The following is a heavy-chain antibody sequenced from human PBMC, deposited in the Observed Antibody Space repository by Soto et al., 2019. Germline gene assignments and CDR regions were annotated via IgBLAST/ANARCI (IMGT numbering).Heavy chain of an antibody. CDR3: SKDLKGITMVRGADNRFDP. V-gene: IGHV3-23*01. CDR2: ISGSGGST. Sequence: EVQLLESGGGLVQPGGSLRLSCAASGFTFSSYAMSWVRQAPGKGLEWVSAISGSGGSTYYADSVKGRFTISRDNSKNTLYLQMNSLEGEEQAVKYRSKDLKGITMVRGADNRFDPWGQGTLVTVSS. J-gene: IGHJ5*02. CDR1: GFTFSSYA. D-gene: IGHD3-10*01.